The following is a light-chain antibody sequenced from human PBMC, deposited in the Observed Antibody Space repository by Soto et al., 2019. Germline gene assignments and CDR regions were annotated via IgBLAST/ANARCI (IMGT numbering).Light chain of an antibody. J-gene: IGLJ2*01. V-gene: IGLV2-14*01. CDR1: SSDVGGYNY. Sequence: QSALTQPASVSGSPGQSITISCTGTSSDVGGYNYVSWYQQHPGTAPKLMIYEVSNRPSGVSNRFSGSTSGNTASLTISGLQAEDEADYYCSSYTSSSTLGHVVFGGGTKLTVL. CDR3: SSYTSSSTLGHVV. CDR2: EVS.